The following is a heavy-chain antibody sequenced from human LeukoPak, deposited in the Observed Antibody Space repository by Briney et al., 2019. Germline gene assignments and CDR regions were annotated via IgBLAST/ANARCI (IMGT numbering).Heavy chain of an antibody. CDR1: GLTFSSYW. Sequence: GGSMRPACAASGLTFSSYWMHWVRQAPGKGLVWVSRINSDGSSTNYADSVKGRFTISRGNAETTLYLQMNSLRAEDTPVCYCARKAAGLTFDYWGQGTLVTVSS. J-gene: IGHJ4*02. CDR3: ARKAAGLTFDY. CDR2: INSDGSST. D-gene: IGHD6-13*01. V-gene: IGHV3-74*01.